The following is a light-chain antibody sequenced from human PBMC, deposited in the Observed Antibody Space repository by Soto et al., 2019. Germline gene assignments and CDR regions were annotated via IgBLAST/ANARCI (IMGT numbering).Light chain of an antibody. J-gene: IGKJ1*01. Sequence: EIVMTQSPATLSVSPGARATLSCRASQSVSSNLAWYQQKPGQAPRLLMYGASTRAAGFPARFSGSESGTEFTLPISSLQSEDFAVYYGQQYNNWPPATFGQGTKVDI. CDR3: QQYNNWPPAT. CDR2: GAS. CDR1: QSVSSN. V-gene: IGKV3-15*01.